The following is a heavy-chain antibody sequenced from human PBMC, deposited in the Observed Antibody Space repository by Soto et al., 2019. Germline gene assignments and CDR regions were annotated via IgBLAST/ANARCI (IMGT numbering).Heavy chain of an antibody. D-gene: IGHD3-10*01. J-gene: IGHJ6*02. CDR3: ARDRMVHYYYYGMDV. CDR1: GYTFTSYG. CDR2: ISAYNGNT. Sequence: ASVKVSCKASGYTFTSYGISWVRQAPGQGLEWMGWISAYNGNTNYAQKLQGRVTMTTDTSTSTAYMELRSLRSDDTAVYYCARDRMVHYYYYGMDVWGQGTTVTVSS. V-gene: IGHV1-18*01.